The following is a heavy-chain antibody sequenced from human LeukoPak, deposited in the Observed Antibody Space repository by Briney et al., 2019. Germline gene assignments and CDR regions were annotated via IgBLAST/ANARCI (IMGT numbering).Heavy chain of an antibody. D-gene: IGHD5-12*01. CDR1: GYTFTSYG. Sequence: ASVKLSCTASGYTFTSYGISWVRQSPGQGLEWMGWISAYNGNTNYAQKLQGRVTMTTDTSTSTAYMELRSLRSDDTAVYYCAGSGEIVATKSFAYWGQGTLVTVSS. CDR3: AGSGEIVATKSFAY. V-gene: IGHV1-18*01. J-gene: IGHJ4*02. CDR2: ISAYNGNT.